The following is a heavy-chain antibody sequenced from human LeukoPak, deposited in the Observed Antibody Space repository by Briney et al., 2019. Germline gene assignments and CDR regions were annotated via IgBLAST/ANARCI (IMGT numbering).Heavy chain of an antibody. CDR2: ISYDGSNK. J-gene: IGHJ4*02. CDR3: SRDREQRLVIFPGY. CDR1: GFTFRNYA. V-gene: IGHV3-33*01. Sequence: PGRSLRLSCAASGFTFRNYAMHWVRQAPGKGLEWVAVISYDGSNKYYVDSVKGRFTVSRDNSKNTLYLQLKSLRAEDTAVYYCSRDREQRLVIFPGYWGQGTLVSVSS. D-gene: IGHD6-19*01.